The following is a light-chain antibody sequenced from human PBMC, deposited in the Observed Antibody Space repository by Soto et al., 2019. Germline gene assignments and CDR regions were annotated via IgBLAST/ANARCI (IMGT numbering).Light chain of an antibody. CDR3: GVWDSNLQLYL. Sequence: QSVLSQPPSLFAAPGQTVTISCSGSWSIGRNYVSWYQQFPGAAPKLLIFDSYQRPSGIPERFSASKSGTSATLDISGLRTGDEADYYCGVWDSNLQLYLFGSGTKLTVL. V-gene: IGLV1-51*01. J-gene: IGLJ1*01. CDR1: WSIGRNY. CDR2: DSY.